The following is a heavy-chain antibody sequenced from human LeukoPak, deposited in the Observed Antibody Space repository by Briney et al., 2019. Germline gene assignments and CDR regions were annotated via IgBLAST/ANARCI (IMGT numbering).Heavy chain of an antibody. CDR1: GNYR. CDR2: INGDGSWT. J-gene: IGHJ4*02. V-gene: IGHV3-74*01. Sequence: GGSLRLSCAASGNYRMHWVRQAPGKGLVWVSHINGDGSWTTYADSVKGRFTISKDNAKNTVYLQMNNLRAEDTAVYYCVSFYETYWGRGTLVTVSS. D-gene: IGHD2-2*01. CDR3: VSFYETY.